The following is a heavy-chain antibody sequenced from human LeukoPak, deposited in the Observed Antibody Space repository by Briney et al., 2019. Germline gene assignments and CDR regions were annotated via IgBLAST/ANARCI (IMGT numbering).Heavy chain of an antibody. CDR3: ARDSLASSGWYS. D-gene: IGHD6-19*01. Sequence: KPGGSLRLSCAASGFTLSDYYMSWIRQAPGKGLEWVSYISSSGSTINYADSVKGRFTISRDNAKNSLYLQMNSLRAEDTAVYYCARDSLASSGWYSWGQGTLVTVSS. V-gene: IGHV3-11*01. CDR2: ISSSGSTI. CDR1: GFTLSDYY. J-gene: IGHJ4*02.